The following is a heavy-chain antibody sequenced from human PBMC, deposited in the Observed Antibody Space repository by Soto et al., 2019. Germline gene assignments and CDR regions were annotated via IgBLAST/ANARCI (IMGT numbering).Heavy chain of an antibody. Sequence: QVQLVESGGGLVKPGGSLRLSCAASGFTFSDYYMSWIRQAPGKGLEWISYISSSGDAIYYADSVTGRFTISRDNAKNSLYLEMNRLRDEDTAVYYCARGWWLHVPFDYWGQGTLVTVSS. J-gene: IGHJ4*02. V-gene: IGHV3-11*01. D-gene: IGHD5-12*01. CDR3: ARGWWLHVPFDY. CDR1: GFTFSDYY. CDR2: ISSSGDAI.